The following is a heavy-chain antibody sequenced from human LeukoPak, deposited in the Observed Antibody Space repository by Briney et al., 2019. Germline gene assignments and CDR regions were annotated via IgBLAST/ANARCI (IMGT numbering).Heavy chain of an antibody. J-gene: IGHJ4*02. V-gene: IGHV3-30*02. CDR2: IRSDGSNK. CDR3: TNPRIGY. CDR1: GLTFSTYG. Sequence: PGGSLRLSCAAYGLTFSTYGMHWVRQAPGKGLEWVAFIRSDGSNKYYADSVKGRFTISRDNSKNTLYLQMNSLRGEDTAVYYCTNPRIGYWGQGTLVTVSS. D-gene: IGHD2-15*01.